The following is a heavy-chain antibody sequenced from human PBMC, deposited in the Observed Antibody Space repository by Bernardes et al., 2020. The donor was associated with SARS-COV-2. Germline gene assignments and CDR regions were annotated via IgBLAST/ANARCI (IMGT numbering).Heavy chain of an antibody. D-gene: IGHD6-19*01. J-gene: IGHJ4*02. CDR2: IHSRGTT. Sequence: SETLSLTCTVSGGSISSTSFYCSWIRQPPGKGLEWIGSIHSRGTTYYNSSLKSRLTISVDTTKNQFSLKLNSVTAADTAVYYCATGGGIGVAHSWGQGSLVTVSS. CDR3: ATGGGIGVAHS. CDR1: GGSISSTSFY. V-gene: IGHV4-39*01.